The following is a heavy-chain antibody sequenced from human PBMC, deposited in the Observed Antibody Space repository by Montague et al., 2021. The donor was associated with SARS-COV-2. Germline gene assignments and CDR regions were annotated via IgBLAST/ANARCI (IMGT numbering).Heavy chain of an antibody. J-gene: IGHJ3*02. Sequence: YYVGCSKKNPSLKSRVTISVDTSKNQFSLKLSSVTAADTAVYYCARGSGWMGNAFDIWGQGAMVTVSS. CDR3: ARGSGWMGNAFDI. D-gene: IGHD6-19*01. CDR2: YYVGCS. V-gene: IGHV4-59*09.